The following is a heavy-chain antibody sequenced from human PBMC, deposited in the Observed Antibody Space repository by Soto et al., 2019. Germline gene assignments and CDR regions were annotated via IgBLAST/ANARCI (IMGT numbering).Heavy chain of an antibody. Sequence: PGGSLRLSCAASGFTFSSYSMNWVRQAPGKGLEWVSYISSSSSTIYYADSVKGRFTISRDNAKNSLYLQMNSLRDEDTAVYYFATSYYYYYYYMDVWGKGTTVTVSS. V-gene: IGHV3-48*02. J-gene: IGHJ6*03. CDR3: ATSYYYYYYYMDV. D-gene: IGHD3-16*02. CDR1: GFTFSSYS. CDR2: ISSSSSTI.